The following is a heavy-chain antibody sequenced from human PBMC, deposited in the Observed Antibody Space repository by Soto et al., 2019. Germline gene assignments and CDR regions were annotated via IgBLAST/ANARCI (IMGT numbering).Heavy chain of an antibody. V-gene: IGHV3-21*04. CDR3: ARAPEGPSYYGMDV. J-gene: IGHJ6*02. Sequence: GGSLRLSCAASGFTFSSYSMNWVRQAPGKGLEWVSSISTSSSYIYYADSVKGRFTISRDNAKNSLYLQMNSLRAEDTALYYCARAPEGPSYYGMDVWGQGTTVTVSS. CDR1: GFTFSSYS. CDR2: ISTSSSYI.